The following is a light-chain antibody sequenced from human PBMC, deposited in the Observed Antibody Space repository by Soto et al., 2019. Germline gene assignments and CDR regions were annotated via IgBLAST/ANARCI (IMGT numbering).Light chain of an antibody. CDR2: GLS. CDR3: QQYYDWPT. V-gene: IGKV3-15*01. CDR1: QRITT. J-gene: IGKJ5*01. Sequence: EIVMTQSPATLSLSPGERATLSCRASQRITTVAWYQQKPGQAPRLLIYGLSIRAPGVPARFSVSGSGTEFTLTISSLQSEDFAVYFCQQYYDWPTFGQGTRLEI.